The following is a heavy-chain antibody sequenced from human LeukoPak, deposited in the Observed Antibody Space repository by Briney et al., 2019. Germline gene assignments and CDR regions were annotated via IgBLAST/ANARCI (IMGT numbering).Heavy chain of an antibody. J-gene: IGHJ4*02. V-gene: IGHV4-59*08. CDR1: GGSISSNY. CDR2: IYYTGST. Sequence: PSETLSLTCTVSGGSISSNYWSWIRQPPGKGLEWFGYIYYTGSTNYNPSLKSRVTISVDTSKNQFSLRLTSVTAADTAVYYCARVASSVPDYWGQGTLVTVSP. D-gene: IGHD3-10*01. CDR3: ARVASSVPDY.